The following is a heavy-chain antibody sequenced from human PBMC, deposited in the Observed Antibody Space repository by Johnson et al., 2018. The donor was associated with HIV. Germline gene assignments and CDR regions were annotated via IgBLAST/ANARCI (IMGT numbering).Heavy chain of an antibody. D-gene: IGHD3-10*01. CDR2: ISWDGGST. CDR3: ARACITSDWDDAFDI. J-gene: IGHJ3*02. Sequence: QVQLVESGGGVVQPGRSLRLSCAASGFTFSSYGMHWVRQAPGKGLEWVSLISWDGGSTYYADSVKGRFTISRDNSKNTLYLQMNSLRAEDTAVYYCARACITSDWDDAFDIWGQGTMVTVSS. CDR1: GFTFSSYG. V-gene: IGHV3-NL1*01.